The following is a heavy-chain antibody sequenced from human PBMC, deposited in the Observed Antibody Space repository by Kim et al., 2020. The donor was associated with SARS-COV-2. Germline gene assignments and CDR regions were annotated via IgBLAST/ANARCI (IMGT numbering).Heavy chain of an antibody. CDR1: GFTFDGSA. D-gene: IGHD6-6*01. Sequence: GGSLRLSCAASGFTFDGSAMNWVRQAPGKGLEWVSLIGSGGGSTYYADSVKGRFTISRDNCKNSLYLQMNSLRTEDTALYYCAKDVYSSSSSKAYYYSSGMDVWGQGTTVTVSS. J-gene: IGHJ6*02. CDR2: IGSGGGST. V-gene: IGHV3-43*02. CDR3: AKDVYSSSSSKAYYYSSGMDV.